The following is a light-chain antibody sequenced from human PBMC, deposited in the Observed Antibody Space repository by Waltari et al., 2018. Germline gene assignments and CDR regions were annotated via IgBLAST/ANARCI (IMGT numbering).Light chain of an antibody. CDR1: SSNIGSNY. J-gene: IGLJ3*02. CDR3: AAWDDSLSRWL. CDR2: RNN. Sequence: QSVLTQPPSASGTPGQRVTISCSGRSSNIGSNYVYWYQHVPGAAPKLLIDRNNPRPAGVPDRFSGSKAGTAASLAISGLRAEEEADYYCAAWDDSLSRWLLGGGTKLTVL. V-gene: IGLV1-47*01.